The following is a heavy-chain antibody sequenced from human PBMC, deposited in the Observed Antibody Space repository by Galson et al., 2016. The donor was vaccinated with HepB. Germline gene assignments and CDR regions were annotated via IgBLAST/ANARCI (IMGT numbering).Heavy chain of an antibody. J-gene: IGHJ5*02. Sequence: SLRLSCAASGFSFRSSWMSWVRQAPGKGLEWVAALQPDGSDGAYLNSVKGRFAISRDNAENSLYLEINSLTIEDTAVYYCSTNNAWKLDPWGQGTLVTVSS. V-gene: IGHV3-7*01. CDR2: LQPDGSDG. D-gene: IGHD1-1*01. CDR1: GFSFRSSW. CDR3: STNNAWKLDP.